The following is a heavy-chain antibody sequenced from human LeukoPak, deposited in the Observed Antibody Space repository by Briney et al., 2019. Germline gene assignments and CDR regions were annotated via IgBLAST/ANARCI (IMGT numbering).Heavy chain of an antibody. CDR1: GFTFSSYG. Sequence: GGSLRLSCAASGFTFSSYGMHWVRQAPGKGLEWVAVISYDGSNKYYADSVKGRFTISRDNSKNTLYLQMNSLRAEDTAVYYCARPRGSSSLFFDYWGQGALVTVSS. CDR2: ISYDGSNK. D-gene: IGHD6-13*01. V-gene: IGHV3-30*03. CDR3: ARPRGSSSLFFDY. J-gene: IGHJ4*02.